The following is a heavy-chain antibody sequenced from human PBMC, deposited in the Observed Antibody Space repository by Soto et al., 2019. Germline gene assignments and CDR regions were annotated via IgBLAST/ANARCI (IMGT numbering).Heavy chain of an antibody. CDR3: AKVRYSSPMGYYYGMDV. CDR1: GVTFSKFI. CDR2: IIPIFGTA. V-gene: IGHV1-69*13. D-gene: IGHD6-19*01. J-gene: IGHJ6*02. Sequence: SVKVSCKASGVTFSKFIMTWVRQAPGLGLEWVGGIIPIFGTANYAQKFQGRVTITADESTSTSYLEVSNLRSEDTAVYYCAKVRYSSPMGYYYGMDVWGQGTTVTVSS.